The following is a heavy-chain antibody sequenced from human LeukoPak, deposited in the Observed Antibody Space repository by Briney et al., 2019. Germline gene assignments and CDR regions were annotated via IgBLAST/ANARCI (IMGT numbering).Heavy chain of an antibody. CDR2: IYLGDSDT. J-gene: IGHJ5*02. V-gene: IGHV5-51*01. Sequence: GESLKISCKGSGYSFTSYWIGWVRQMPGKGLEWMGIIYLGDSDTRYSPSFQGQVTISADKSISTAYLQWSSLKASDTAIYYCARQWRCSSTSCYQPGFDPWGQGTLVTVSS. D-gene: IGHD2-2*01. CDR3: ARQWRCSSTSCYQPGFDP. CDR1: GYSFTSYW.